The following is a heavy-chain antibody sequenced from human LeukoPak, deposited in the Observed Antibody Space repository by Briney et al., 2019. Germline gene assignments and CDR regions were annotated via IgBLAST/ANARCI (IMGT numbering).Heavy chain of an antibody. CDR3: ARIRYLPSNWNDRSYYMDV. CDR2: IYTSGST. CDR1: GGSISSGSYY. D-gene: IGHD1-20*01. V-gene: IGHV4-61*02. Sequence: PSETLSLTCTVSGGSISSGSYYWSWIRQPAGKGLEWIGRIYTSGSTNYNPSLKSRVTISVDTSKNQFSLKLSSVTAADTAVYYCARIRYLPSNWNDRSYYMDVWGKGTTVTVSS. J-gene: IGHJ6*03.